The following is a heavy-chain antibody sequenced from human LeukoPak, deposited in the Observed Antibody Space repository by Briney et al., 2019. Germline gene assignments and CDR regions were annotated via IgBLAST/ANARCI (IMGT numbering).Heavy chain of an antibody. D-gene: IGHD2-15*01. Sequence: PGGSLRLSCAASGFTFSSHGMHWVRQAPGKGLEWVAVIWYDGSKRYYADSAKGRFTISRDDSKNTLYLQMNSLRDEDTAVYYCARDPASSFDYWGQGTLVTVSS. V-gene: IGHV3-33*01. CDR1: GFTFSSHG. CDR3: ARDPASSFDY. CDR2: IWYDGSKR. J-gene: IGHJ4*02.